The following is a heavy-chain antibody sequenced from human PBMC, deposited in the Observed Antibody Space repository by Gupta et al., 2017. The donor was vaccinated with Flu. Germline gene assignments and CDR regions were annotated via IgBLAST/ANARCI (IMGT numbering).Heavy chain of an antibody. J-gene: IGHJ4*02. CDR3: TTVLPDSGIAVAGRESMCY. CDR2: IKSKTDGGTT. CDR1: GFTFSNDW. D-gene: IGHD6-19*01. Sequence: EVQLVESGGGLVKLGGSLGLSCAASGFTFSNDWMCWVRQAPGKGLEWVGRIKSKTDGGTTDYAAPVKGRFTISRDDSKNTLYLQMNSLKTEDTAVYYCTTVLPDSGIAVAGRESMCYWGQGTLVTVSS. V-gene: IGHV3-15*01.